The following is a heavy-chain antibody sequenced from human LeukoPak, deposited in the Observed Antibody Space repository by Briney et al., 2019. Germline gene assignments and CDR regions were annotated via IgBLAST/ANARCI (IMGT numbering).Heavy chain of an antibody. V-gene: IGHV1-2*06. Sequence: ASVKVSCEASGYTFTGYYMHWVRQAPGQGLEWMGRINPNSGGTNYAQKFQGRVTMTRDTSISTAYMELSSLRSDDTAVYYCARETTFGGVTVDYWGQGTLVTVSS. CDR1: GYTFTGYY. D-gene: IGHD3-16*01. CDR3: ARETTFGGVTVDY. J-gene: IGHJ4*02. CDR2: INPNSGGT.